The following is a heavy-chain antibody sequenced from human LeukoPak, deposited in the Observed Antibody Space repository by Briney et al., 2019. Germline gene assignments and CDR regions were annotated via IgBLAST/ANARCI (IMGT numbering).Heavy chain of an antibody. CDR2: IRNRANSYTT. V-gene: IGHV3-72*01. Sequence: GGSLRLSCAASGFTFSNAWMSWVRQAPGKGLEWVGRIRNRANSYTTEYAASVKGRFTISRDDSKSSLYLQMNSLKTEDTSIYYCVRVYSSSWSGSYFDHWGQGTLVTVSS. D-gene: IGHD6-13*01. CDR3: VRVYSSSWSGSYFDH. CDR1: GFTFSNAW. J-gene: IGHJ4*02.